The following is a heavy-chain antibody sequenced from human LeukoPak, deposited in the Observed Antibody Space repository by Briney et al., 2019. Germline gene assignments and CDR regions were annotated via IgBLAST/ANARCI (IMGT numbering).Heavy chain of an antibody. J-gene: IGHJ2*01. CDR3: ARVSSSWYQDWYFDL. V-gene: IGHV4-4*07. D-gene: IGHD6-13*01. CDR1: GGSISSDY. Sequence: SETLSLTCTVSGGSISGGSISSDYWSWIRQPAGKGLEWIGRIYISGSTNSNPSLKSRVSMSVDTSKNQFSLKLTSVTAADTAVYYCARVSSSWYQDWYFDLWGRGTLVTVSS. CDR2: IYISGST.